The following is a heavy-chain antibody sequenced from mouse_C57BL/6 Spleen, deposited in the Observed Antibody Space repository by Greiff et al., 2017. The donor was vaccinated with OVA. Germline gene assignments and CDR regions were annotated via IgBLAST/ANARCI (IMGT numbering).Heavy chain of an antibody. J-gene: IGHJ2*01. V-gene: IGHV6-3*01. D-gene: IGHD1-1*01. CDR1: GFTFSNYW. CDR2: IRLKSDNYAT. CDR3: TGAPYYYGSSPYFDY. Sequence: DVQLVESGGGLVQPGGSMKLSCVASGFTFSNYWMNWVRQSPEKGLEWVAQIRLKSDNYATHYAESVKGRFTISRDDSKSSVYLQMNNLRAEDTGIYYCTGAPYYYGSSPYFDYWGQGTTLTVSS.